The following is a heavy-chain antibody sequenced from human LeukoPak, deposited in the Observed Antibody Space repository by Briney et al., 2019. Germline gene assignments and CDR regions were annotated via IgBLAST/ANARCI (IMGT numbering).Heavy chain of an antibody. J-gene: IGHJ5*02. D-gene: IGHD2-15*01. CDR2: ISAYNGNT. V-gene: IGHV1-18*01. CDR1: GYSFTSYG. CDR3: ARVGGVVVDAGWFDT. Sequence: ESLKISCKCSGYSFTSYGISWVRQAPGQGREWVGWISAYNGNTNYAQKLQGRVTMTTDTPTSTAYMELRSLRSDDTAVYYCARVGGVVVDAGWFDTWGQGTLVTVSS.